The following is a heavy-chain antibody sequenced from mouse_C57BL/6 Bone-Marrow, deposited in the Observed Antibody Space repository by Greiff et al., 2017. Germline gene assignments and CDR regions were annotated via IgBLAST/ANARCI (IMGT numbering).Heavy chain of an antibody. J-gene: IGHJ3*01. CDR3: ARAGRGSGAY. Sequence: VQLQQSGAELARPGASVKLSCKASGYTFTSYGISWVKQRTGQGLEWIGEIYPRSGNTYYNEKFKGKATLTADKSSSTAYMELRSLTSEDSAVYFCARAGRGSGAYWGQGTLVTVSA. CDR1: GYTFTSYG. D-gene: IGHD1-1*01. V-gene: IGHV1-81*01. CDR2: IYPRSGNT.